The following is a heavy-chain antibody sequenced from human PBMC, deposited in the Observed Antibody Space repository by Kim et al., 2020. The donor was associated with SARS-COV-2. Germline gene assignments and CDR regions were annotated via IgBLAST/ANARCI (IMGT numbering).Heavy chain of an antibody. CDR2: INHSGST. V-gene: IGHV4-34*01. Sequence: SETLSLTCAVYGGSFSGYYWSWIRQPPGKGLEWIGEINHSGSTNYNPSLKSRVTISVDTSKNHFSLKLSSVTAVDTAVYYCARGGDYYGSGSYYKGHYYGMDVGGQGTTVTVSS. J-gene: IGHJ6*02. CDR3: ARGGDYYGSGSYYKGHYYGMDV. D-gene: IGHD3-10*01. CDR1: GGSFSGYY.